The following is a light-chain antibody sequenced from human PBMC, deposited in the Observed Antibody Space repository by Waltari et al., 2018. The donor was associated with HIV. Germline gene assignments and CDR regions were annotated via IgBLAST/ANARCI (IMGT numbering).Light chain of an antibody. V-gene: IGLV1-51*01. J-gene: IGLJ2*01. CDR3: ATWDSSLNALL. CDR1: TSNIGYNL. Sequence: QSVLTQPPSVSATPGQRVTISCSGRTSNIGYNLVSWYQHIPGTAPKLLIYDDTERPSGIPDRFSGSRSGTSATLGITGLQTVDEADYYCATWDSSLNALLFGGGTKLTAL. CDR2: DDT.